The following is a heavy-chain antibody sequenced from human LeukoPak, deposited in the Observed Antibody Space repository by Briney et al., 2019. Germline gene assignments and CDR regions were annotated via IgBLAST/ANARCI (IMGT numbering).Heavy chain of an antibody. Sequence: RASVKVSCKASGYTFTGYYMHWVRQVPGQGLEWMGWINPNSGGTNYAQKFQGRVTMTRDTSISTAYMELSRLRSDDTAVYYCARDNGRITMVRGVIITGDFDYWGQGTLVTVSS. J-gene: IGHJ4*02. CDR2: INPNSGGT. D-gene: IGHD3-10*01. V-gene: IGHV1-2*02. CDR3: ARDNGRITMVRGVIITGDFDY. CDR1: GYTFTGYY.